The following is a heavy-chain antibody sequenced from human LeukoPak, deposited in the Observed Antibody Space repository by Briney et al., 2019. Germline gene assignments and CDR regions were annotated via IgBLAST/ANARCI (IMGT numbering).Heavy chain of an antibody. D-gene: IGHD3-22*01. CDR2: IYHSGST. V-gene: IGHV4-38-2*02. J-gene: IGHJ5*02. CDR3: ATSNTYYYDGWFDP. CDR1: GYSISSGYY. Sequence: SETLSLTCTVSGYSISSGYYWGWIRQPPGKGLEWIGSIYHSGSTYYNPSLKSRVTISVDTSKNQFSLKLSSVTAADTAVYYCATSNTYYYDGWFDPWGQGTLVTVSS.